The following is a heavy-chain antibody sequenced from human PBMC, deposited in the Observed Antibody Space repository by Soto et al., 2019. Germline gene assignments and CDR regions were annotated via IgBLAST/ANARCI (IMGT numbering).Heavy chain of an antibody. V-gene: IGHV3-21*01. Sequence: KPGGSLRLSXAASGFSFNNHSMNWVRQAPGRGLEWVSFISYSGGYIYYADSVRGRFTVSGDSAKNSLYLQMNSLRAEDTAVYYCARGLNTGYGPQDYWGQGTLVTVSS. D-gene: IGHD5-12*01. CDR3: ARGLNTGYGPQDY. CDR1: GFSFNNHS. J-gene: IGHJ4*02. CDR2: ISYSGGYI.